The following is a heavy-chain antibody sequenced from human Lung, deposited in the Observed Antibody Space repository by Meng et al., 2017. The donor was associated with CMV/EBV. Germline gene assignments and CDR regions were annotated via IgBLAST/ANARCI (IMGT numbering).Heavy chain of an antibody. Sequence: SXTASGFTFGDYTMSWVRLAPGRGLGGVGFIRSKAYGGTTEFAASVKGRFTISRDDSKGIAYLQMNSLKSEDTAVYYYTRNHDYTGYYPRYLQHWGQGTLVXVSS. CDR3: TRNHDYTGYYPRYLQH. CDR2: IRSKAYGGTT. CDR1: GFTFGDYT. D-gene: IGHD3-9*01. J-gene: IGHJ1*01. V-gene: IGHV3-49*04.